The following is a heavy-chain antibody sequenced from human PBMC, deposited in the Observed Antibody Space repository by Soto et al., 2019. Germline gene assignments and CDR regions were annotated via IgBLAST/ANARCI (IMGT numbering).Heavy chain of an antibody. CDR3: ARARDYDLLTAREYALDV. J-gene: IGHJ6*02. D-gene: IGHD3-9*01. CDR2: IMPVFGTA. V-gene: IGHV1-69*01. Sequence: QVQLVQSGAEVQKPGSSVRVSCKVSGGSFRNYGFTWVRQSPGQGLEWMGGIMPVFGTAVYAQKFQGRVTISADELTTTASLELSSLSSDDTAVYFCARARDYDLLTAREYALDVWGQGTTVSV. CDR1: GGSFRNYG.